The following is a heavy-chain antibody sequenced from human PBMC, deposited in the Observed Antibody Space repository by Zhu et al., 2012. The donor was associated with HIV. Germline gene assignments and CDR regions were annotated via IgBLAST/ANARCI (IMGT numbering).Heavy chain of an antibody. V-gene: IGHV4-34*02. D-gene: IGHD2-21*02. J-gene: IGHJ4*01. CDR3: ASLRVTATGASFDY. CDR2: NNHSGRT. CDR1: GGSFTDYY. Sequence: QVQLQQWGAGLLKPSETLSLTCAVYGGSFTDYYWTWIRQPPGKTLEWIGENNHSGRTNYNPSLKSRITFLLDKSKNQFSLKLDSVTAADTAVYYCASLRVTATGASFDYWGHGNLVTVPS.